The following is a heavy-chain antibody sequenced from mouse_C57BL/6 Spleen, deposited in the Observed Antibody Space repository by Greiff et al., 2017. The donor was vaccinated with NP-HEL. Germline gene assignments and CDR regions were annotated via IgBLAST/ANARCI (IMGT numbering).Heavy chain of an antibody. CDR3: TRGDYYGSSWYFDV. CDR1: GYTFTDYE. CDR2: IDPETGGT. J-gene: IGHJ1*03. Sequence: VQLQQSGAELVRPGASVTLSCKASGYTFTDYEMHWVKQTPVHGLEWIGAIDPETGGTAYNQKFKGKAILTAGKSSSTAYMELRSLTSEDSAVYYGTRGDYYGSSWYFDVWGTGTTVTVSS. V-gene: IGHV1-15*01. D-gene: IGHD1-1*01.